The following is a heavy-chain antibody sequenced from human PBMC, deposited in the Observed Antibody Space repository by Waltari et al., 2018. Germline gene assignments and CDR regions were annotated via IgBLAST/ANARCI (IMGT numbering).Heavy chain of an antibody. CDR2: INHSGST. V-gene: IGHV4-34*01. CDR1: GGGSFSDYS. CDR3: ARADRGRSGKYASPAWGP. Sequence: QVQLQQWGAGLLKPSETLSLTCAVYGGGSFSDYSWIWIRQPPGKGLEWIGEINHSGSTNYNPSLKNRLTISLDTSKTQFSLKMRSVTAADTAVYYCARADRGRSGKYASPAWGPWGQGTLVTVSS. D-gene: IGHD1-26*01. J-gene: IGHJ5*02.